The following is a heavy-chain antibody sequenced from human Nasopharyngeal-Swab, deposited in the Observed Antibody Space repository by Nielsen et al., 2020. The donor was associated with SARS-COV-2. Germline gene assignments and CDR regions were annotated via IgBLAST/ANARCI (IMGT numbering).Heavy chain of an antibody. CDR1: GFSLTTSGVG. J-gene: IGHJ6*03. Sequence: SGPTLVKPTQTLTLTCSFSGFSLTTSGVGVAWIRQPPGKALEWLALIYWDADQRYNPSLKTRLPINKDTSKDQVVLTLTNMGPVDSGTYYCAHITRGVERDTIFGVPLASLSYYYMDVWGKGTTVTVS. V-gene: IGHV2-5*02. D-gene: IGHD3-3*01. CDR2: IYWDADQ. CDR3: AHITRGVERDTIFGVPLASLSYYYMDV.